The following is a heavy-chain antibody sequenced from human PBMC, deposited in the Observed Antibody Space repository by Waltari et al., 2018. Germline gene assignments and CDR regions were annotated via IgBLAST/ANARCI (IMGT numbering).Heavy chain of an antibody. CDR1: GFTGSRTY. Sequence: EVQLVESGGGLVQPGGSWRLSGAAAGFTGSRTYMSWVRQAPGKGLEWVSVIYSGGSTYYADSVKDRFTISRDNSKNTLYLQMNSLRAEDTAAYYCARDFDYGDSDDAFDIWGQGTMVTVSS. CDR2: IYSGGST. J-gene: IGHJ3*02. CDR3: ARDFDYGDSDDAFDI. V-gene: IGHV3-66*02. D-gene: IGHD4-17*01.